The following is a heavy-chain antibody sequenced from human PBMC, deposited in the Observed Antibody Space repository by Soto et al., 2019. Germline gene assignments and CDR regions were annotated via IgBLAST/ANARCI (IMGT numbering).Heavy chain of an antibody. D-gene: IGHD1-1*01. Sequence: TLSLTCTVSGGSINIGGYHLSWSRQHPGKGVEWIGSLYNSGSTDASPSLKSRVTISGGTSKNQFSLKLSSVTAADMSVYSCARVVRLGGTFAHWGQGTLVTIFS. CDR2: LYNSGST. CDR1: GGSINIGGYH. V-gene: IGHV4-31*03. CDR3: ARVVRLGGTFAH. J-gene: IGHJ4*02.